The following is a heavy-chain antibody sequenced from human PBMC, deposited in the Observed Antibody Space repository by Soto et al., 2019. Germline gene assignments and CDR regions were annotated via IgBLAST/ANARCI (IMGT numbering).Heavy chain of an antibody. CDR1: GFTFSSYS. CDR2: ISSSSSYI. D-gene: IGHD1-26*01. Sequence: GGSLRLSCAASGFTFSSYSMNWVRQAPGKGLEWVSSISSSSSYIYYADSVKGRFTISRDNAKNSLYLQMNSLRAEDTAVYYCARREGDRGYYYMDVWGKGTTVTVSS. J-gene: IGHJ6*03. V-gene: IGHV3-21*01. CDR3: ARREGDRGYYYMDV.